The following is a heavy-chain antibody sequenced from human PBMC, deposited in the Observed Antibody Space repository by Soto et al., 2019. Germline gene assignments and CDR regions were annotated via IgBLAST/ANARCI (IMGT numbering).Heavy chain of an antibody. D-gene: IGHD3-22*01. CDR1: GFTFSSYA. Sequence: GGSLRLSCAASGFTFSSYAMSWVRQAPGKGLEWVSAISGSGGSTYYADSVKGRFTISRDNSKNTLYLQMNILRAEDTAVYYCAKEPYYDSSGYYSHFDYWGQGTLVTVSS. V-gene: IGHV3-23*01. CDR3: AKEPYYDSSGYYSHFDY. CDR2: ISGSGGST. J-gene: IGHJ4*02.